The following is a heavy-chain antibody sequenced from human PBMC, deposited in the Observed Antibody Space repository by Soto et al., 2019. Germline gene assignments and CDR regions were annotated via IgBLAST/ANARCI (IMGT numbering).Heavy chain of an antibody. Sequence: VGSLRLSCVESGFNFSNYAVAWVRQAPGKGLEWVSSISGSGRGSRPYYADSVQGRFTTSRDHSKNIVGLQMDSLRVDDTAVYYCTRERSLVSFLFDYWGPGTLVTVSS. CDR2: ISGSGRGSRP. CDR1: GFNFSNYA. CDR3: TRERSLVSFLFDY. J-gene: IGHJ4*02. D-gene: IGHD3-16*01. V-gene: IGHV3-23*01.